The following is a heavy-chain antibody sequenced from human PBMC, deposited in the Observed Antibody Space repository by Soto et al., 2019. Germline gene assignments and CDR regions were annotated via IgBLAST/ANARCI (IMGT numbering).Heavy chain of an antibody. D-gene: IGHD3-22*01. Sequence: PGGSLRLSCEAAGFTFRNYGMHWVRQAPGKGLDWVAVIWYDGSNKYYTDSVKGRFTISRDNSKNTVYLQMNSLRPEDTAVYYCARGLYDSSGYFDYWGQGTLVTVSS. CDR1: GFTFRNYG. J-gene: IGHJ4*02. V-gene: IGHV3-33*01. CDR2: IWYDGSNK. CDR3: ARGLYDSSGYFDY.